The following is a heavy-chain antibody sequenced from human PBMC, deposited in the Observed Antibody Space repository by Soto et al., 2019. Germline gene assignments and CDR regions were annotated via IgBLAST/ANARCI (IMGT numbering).Heavy chain of an antibody. CDR1: GGTFSSYA. CDR2: IIPIFGTA. D-gene: IGHD3-22*01. CDR3: AKHPGDDSSVYYGMDV. Sequence: QVQLVQSGAEVKKPGSSVKVSCKSSGGTFSSYAISWVRQAPGQGLEWMGGIIPIFGTANYAQKFQGRVTITADESTSTAYMELSSLRSEDTDVYYCAKHPGDDSSVYYGMDVWGQGTTVTVSS. J-gene: IGHJ6*02. V-gene: IGHV1-69*01.